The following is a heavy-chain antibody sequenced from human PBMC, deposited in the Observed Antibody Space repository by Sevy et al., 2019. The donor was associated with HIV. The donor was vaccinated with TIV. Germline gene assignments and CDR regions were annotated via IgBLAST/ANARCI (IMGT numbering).Heavy chain of an antibody. CDR3: ARDYQDSEVVVAAIFLGDYMDV. CDR2: ISYDGSNK. CDR1: GFTFSSYA. D-gene: IGHD2-15*01. V-gene: IGHV3-30-3*01. Sequence: GGSLRLSCAASGFTFSSYAMHWVRQAPGKGLEWVAVISYDGSNKCYAASVKGRFTISRDNSKNTLYLQMNSLRAEDTDVYYCARDYQDSEVVVAAIFLGDYMDVWGKGTTVTVSS. J-gene: IGHJ6*03.